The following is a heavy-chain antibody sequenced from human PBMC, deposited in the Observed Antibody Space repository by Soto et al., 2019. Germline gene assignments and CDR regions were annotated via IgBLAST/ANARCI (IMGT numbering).Heavy chain of an antibody. D-gene: IGHD5-18*01. J-gene: IGHJ1*01. V-gene: IGHV4-30-4*01. Sequence: SETLSLTCTVSGDSISSGDYYWNWIRQPPGKGLEWIGYIYYRESTSYSPSLKDRVTISTDKSENQFSLKLTSVTVADTAVYYCARTLARGHTYCFNFSDWGQGTMVGVCS. CDR1: GDSISSGDYY. CDR2: IYYREST. CDR3: ARTLARGHTYCFNFSD.